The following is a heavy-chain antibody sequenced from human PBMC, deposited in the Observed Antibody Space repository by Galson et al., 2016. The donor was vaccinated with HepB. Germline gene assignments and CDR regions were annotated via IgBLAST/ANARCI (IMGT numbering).Heavy chain of an antibody. D-gene: IGHD3-3*01. CDR3: AGYDFWSGYHGYYFDN. Sequence: SVKVSCKASGFSFSSSAVHWVRQTRGQRLEWIGWIVVGSGNTNYAQKFQERVTITRVLSSGTAYMELSSLRSEDTAVYYCAGYDFWSGYHGYYFDNWGQGTLVTVSS. V-gene: IGHV1-58*01. J-gene: IGHJ4*02. CDR2: IVVGSGNT. CDR1: GFSFSSSA.